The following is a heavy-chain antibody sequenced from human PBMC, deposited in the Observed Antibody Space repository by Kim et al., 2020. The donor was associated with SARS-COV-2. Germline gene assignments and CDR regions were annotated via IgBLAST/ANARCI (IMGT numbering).Heavy chain of an antibody. Sequence: SETLSLTCTVSGGSISSGGYYWSWIRQHPGKGLEWIGYIYYSGRTYYNPSLKSRVTISVDTSKNQFSLKLSSVTAADTAVYYCAREESGDFDYWGQGTLVTVSS. CDR3: AREESGDFDY. J-gene: IGHJ4*02. D-gene: IGHD3-10*01. CDR2: IYYSGRT. V-gene: IGHV4-31*03. CDR1: GGSISSGGYY.